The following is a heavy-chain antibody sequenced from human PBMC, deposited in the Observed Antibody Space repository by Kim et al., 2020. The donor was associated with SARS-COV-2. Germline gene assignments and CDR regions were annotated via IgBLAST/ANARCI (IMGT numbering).Heavy chain of an antibody. D-gene: IGHD6-19*01. CDR1: GFTFSSYA. V-gene: IGHV3-23*01. CDR3: AKSISVGMNWFDP. CDR2: LGSRGLAT. J-gene: IGHJ5*02. Sequence: GGSLRLSCAASGFTFSSYAMSWVRQAPGKGLEWVSALGSRGLATYYADSVKGRFIIYRDNSKNTLYLQMNSLRAEDTAVYYCAKSISVGMNWFDPWGQGTLVTVSS.